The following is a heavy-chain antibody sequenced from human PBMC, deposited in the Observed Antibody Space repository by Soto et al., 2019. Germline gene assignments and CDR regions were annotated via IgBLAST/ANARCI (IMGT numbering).Heavy chain of an antibody. CDR2: VYYSGST. D-gene: IGHD5-12*01. J-gene: IGHJ4*02. CDR1: GGSISGYY. CDR3: AKYRRTDAEGYRLDF. Sequence: TSETLSLTCTLSGGSISGYYWSWIRQPPGKGLEWIGYVYYSGSTKYNPSLESRVTISVDMSNNQFSLMLTSVTAADTAVYYCAKYRRTDAEGYRLDFWGQGTLVTVFS. V-gene: IGHV4-59*01.